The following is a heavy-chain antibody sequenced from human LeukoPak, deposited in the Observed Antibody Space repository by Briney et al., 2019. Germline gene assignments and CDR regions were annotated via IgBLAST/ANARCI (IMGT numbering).Heavy chain of an antibody. CDR2: ISSSSSYI. Sequence: GGSLRLSCAASGFTFSSYSMNWVRQAPGKGLEWVSSISSSSSYIYYADSVKGRFTISRDNAKNSLYLQMNSLRAEDTAVYYCASNGDYYYYMDVWGKGTTVTVSS. CDR3: ASNGDYYYYMDV. D-gene: IGHD3-10*01. CDR1: GFTFSSYS. V-gene: IGHV3-21*01. J-gene: IGHJ6*03.